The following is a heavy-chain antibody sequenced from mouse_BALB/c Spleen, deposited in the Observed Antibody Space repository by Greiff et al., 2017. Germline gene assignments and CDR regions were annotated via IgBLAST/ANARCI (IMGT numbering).Heavy chain of an antibody. CDR3: ARQGNYYGSSSSYWYFDV. CDR2: ISSGGSYT. Sequence: EVMLVESGGGLVKPGGSLKLSCAASGFTFSSYAMSWVRQTPEKRLEWVATISSGGSYTYYPDSVKGRFTISRDNAKNTLYLQMSSLRSEDTAMYYCARQGNYYGSSSSYWYFDVWGAGTTVTVSS. D-gene: IGHD1-1*01. CDR1: GFTFSSYA. V-gene: IGHV5-9-3*01. J-gene: IGHJ1*01.